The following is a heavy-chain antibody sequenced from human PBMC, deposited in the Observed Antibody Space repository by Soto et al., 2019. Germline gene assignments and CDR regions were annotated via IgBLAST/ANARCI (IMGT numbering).Heavy chain of an antibody. CDR3: ARDSDGYCSSTSCYGGRAFDI. D-gene: IGHD2-2*01. Sequence: PGGSLRLSCAASGFTFSSYWMSWVRQAPGKGLEWVANIKQDGSEKYYVDSVKGRFTISRDNAKNSLYLQMNSLRAEDTAVYYCARDSDGYCSSTSCYGGRAFDIWGQGTMVTVSS. J-gene: IGHJ3*02. V-gene: IGHV3-7*01. CDR2: IKQDGSEK. CDR1: GFTFSSYW.